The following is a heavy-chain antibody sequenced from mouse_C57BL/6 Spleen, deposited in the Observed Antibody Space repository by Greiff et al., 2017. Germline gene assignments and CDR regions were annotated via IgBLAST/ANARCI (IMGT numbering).Heavy chain of an antibody. J-gene: IGHJ3*01. CDR1: GYTFTDYE. CDR2: IDPETGGP. V-gene: IGHV1-15*01. D-gene: IGHD5-1-1*01. Sequence: QVQLQQSGAELVRPGASVTLSCKASGYTFTDYEMHWVKQTPVHGLEWIGAIDPETGGPAYNQKFKGKAILTADKSSSTAYMELRSLTSEDSAVYYCTRGIPRGFAYWGQGTLVTVSA. CDR3: TRGIPRGFAY.